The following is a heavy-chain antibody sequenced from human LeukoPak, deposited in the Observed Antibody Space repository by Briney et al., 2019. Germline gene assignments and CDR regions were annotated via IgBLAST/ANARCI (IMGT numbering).Heavy chain of an antibody. J-gene: IGHJ3*02. V-gene: IGHV3-7*01. CDR1: GFTFTDSW. CDR2: IKQDGSEK. CDR3: AREPGIGYAFDI. Sequence: AGGSLRLSCVVSGFTFTDSWMTWVRQAPGKGLEWVANIKQDGSEKHYVDSVKGRFTISRDNAKNSLYLQMNGLRAEDTAVYYCAREPGIGYAFDIWGQGTVVAVSS. D-gene: IGHD3-10*01.